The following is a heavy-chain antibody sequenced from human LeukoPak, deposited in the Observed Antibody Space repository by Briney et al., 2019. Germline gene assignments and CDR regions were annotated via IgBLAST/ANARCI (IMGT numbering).Heavy chain of an antibody. CDR1: GFTFSSYA. V-gene: IGHV3-23*01. CDR2: ISGSGGST. Sequence: GGSLRLSCAASGFTFSSYAMNWVRQAPGKGLEWVSAISGSGGSTYYADSVKGRFTISRDNSKNTLYLQMNSLRAADTAVYYCAKVGYYDSSGYPPFDYWGQGTLVTVSS. D-gene: IGHD3-22*01. CDR3: AKVGYYDSSGYPPFDY. J-gene: IGHJ4*02.